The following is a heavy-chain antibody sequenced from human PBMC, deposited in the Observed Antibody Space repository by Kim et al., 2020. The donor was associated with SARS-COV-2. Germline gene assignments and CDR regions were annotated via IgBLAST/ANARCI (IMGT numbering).Heavy chain of an antibody. CDR2: IYYSGST. D-gene: IGHD3-3*01. CDR3: ARVSRVYDFWSGYYPTLPSPYFDY. J-gene: IGHJ4*02. Sequence: SETLSLTCTVSGGSISSNYWSWIRQPPGKGLEWIGYIYYSGSTNYNPSLKSRVTISVDTSKNQFSLKLSSVTAADTAVYYCARVSRVYDFWSGYYPTLPSPYFDYWGQGTLVTVSS. V-gene: IGHV4-59*13. CDR1: GGSISSNY.